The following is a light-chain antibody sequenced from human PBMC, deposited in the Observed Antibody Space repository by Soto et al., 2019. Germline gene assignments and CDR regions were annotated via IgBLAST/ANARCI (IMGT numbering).Light chain of an antibody. CDR3: QQSNIFPLT. V-gene: IGKV1-12*01. CDR1: QDISTY. Sequence: IKMTQSPSSVSASVGDRVTITCRASQDISTYLAWYQQKPGKAPRLLIFAASSLQSGVPFRFSGSGSGTDFTLTISSLQPEDFAIYYCQQSNIFPLTFGGGTKVDIK. CDR2: AAS. J-gene: IGKJ4*01.